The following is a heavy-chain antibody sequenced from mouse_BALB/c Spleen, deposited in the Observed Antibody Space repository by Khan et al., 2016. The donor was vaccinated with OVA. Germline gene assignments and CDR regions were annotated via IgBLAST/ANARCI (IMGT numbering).Heavy chain of an antibody. CDR1: GYSFTGYY. J-gene: IGHJ3*01. Sequence: EVQLQQSGPDLVKPGASVKMSCKASGYSFTGYYMNWVKQSHGKSLECIGRVNPTTGNTNYNQKFKGKAILFVATSSSTASMELRSLTSEDSAGYYCARGYYFFAYWGRGTLVTGSA. CDR2: VNPTTGNT. D-gene: IGHD1-1*01. V-gene: IGHV1-26*01. CDR3: ARGYYFFAY.